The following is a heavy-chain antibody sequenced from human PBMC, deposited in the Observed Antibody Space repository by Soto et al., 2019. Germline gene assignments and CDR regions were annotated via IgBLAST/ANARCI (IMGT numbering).Heavy chain of an antibody. CDR1: GFTFGTYP. CDR3: ARDGGAY. Sequence: QVQLVESGGDVVQPGTSLRISCEASGFTFGTYPMHWVRQAPGKGLEWVAVIAYDGSNKYYADSLKGPFTISRDNAKNSLYLQMNNLRPEDTALYHCARDGGAYWGQGTLVIVSS. V-gene: IGHV3-30-3*01. CDR2: IAYDGSNK. J-gene: IGHJ4*02. D-gene: IGHD3-16*01.